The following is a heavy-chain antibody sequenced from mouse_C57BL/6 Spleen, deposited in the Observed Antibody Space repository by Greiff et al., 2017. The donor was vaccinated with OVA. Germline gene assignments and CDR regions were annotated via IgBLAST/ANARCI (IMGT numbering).Heavy chain of an antibody. V-gene: IGHV14-4*01. CDR1: SFNIKDDY. CDR2: IDPENGDT. D-gene: IGHD1-1*01. CDR3: TRTVVAHRYFDV. J-gene: IGHJ1*03. Sequence: EVQLQQSGAELVRPGASVKLSCTASSFNIKDDYMHWVKQRPEQGLEWIGWIDPENGDTEYDSKFQGKATMTADTSSNTAYLQLSSLTSEDTAVYYCTRTVVAHRYFDVWGTGTTVTVSS.